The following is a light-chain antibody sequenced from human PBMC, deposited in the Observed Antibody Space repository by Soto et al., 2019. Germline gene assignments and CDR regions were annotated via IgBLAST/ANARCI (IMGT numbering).Light chain of an antibody. CDR3: QQSNNWPYT. Sequence: EIVMTQSPATLSVSPGERVTLSCRASQSVSDNLAWYQQKPGQAPRLLIYGASTRATTTPARFSGRGSGTEVTLTISGLHSEDFAVYFCQQSNNWPYTFGQWTKLDIK. J-gene: IGKJ2*01. CDR1: QSVSDN. V-gene: IGKV3-15*01. CDR2: GAS.